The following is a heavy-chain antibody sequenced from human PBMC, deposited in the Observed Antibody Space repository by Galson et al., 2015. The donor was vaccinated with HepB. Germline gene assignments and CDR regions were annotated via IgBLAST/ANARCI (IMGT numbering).Heavy chain of an antibody. Sequence: QSGAEVKKPGESLKISCKGSGYNFGNYWIAWVRQMPGKGLEWMGIIYPGDSDIRYSPSFQGQVIISADMSISTAYLQWSSLKASDTAMYYCAEPELGGAIDLWGQGTLVTVSS. V-gene: IGHV5-51*03. CDR2: IYPGDSDI. CDR1: GYNFGNYW. D-gene: IGHD1-26*01. CDR3: AEPELGGAIDL. J-gene: IGHJ4*02.